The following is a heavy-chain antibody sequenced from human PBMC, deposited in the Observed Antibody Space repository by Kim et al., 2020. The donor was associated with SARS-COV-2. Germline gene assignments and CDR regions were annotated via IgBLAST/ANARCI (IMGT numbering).Heavy chain of an antibody. D-gene: IGHD5-18*01. CDR1: GGSFSGYY. CDR3: ARGTVDTAMTYVVDY. J-gene: IGHJ4*02. CDR2: INHSGST. V-gene: IGHV4-34*01. Sequence: SETLSLTCAVYGGSFSGYYWSWIRQPPGKGLEWIGEINHSGSTNYNPSLKSRVTISVDTSKNQFSLKLSSVTAADTAVYYCARGTVDTAMTYVVDYWGQGTLVTVSS.